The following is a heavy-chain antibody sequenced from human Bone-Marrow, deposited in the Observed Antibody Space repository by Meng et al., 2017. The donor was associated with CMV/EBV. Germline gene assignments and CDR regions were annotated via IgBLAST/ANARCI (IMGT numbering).Heavy chain of an antibody. CDR2: IKQDGSEK. D-gene: IGHD2/OR15-2a*01. CDR3: ADSNRGLYYYGMDV. V-gene: IGHV3-7*01. CDR1: GFTFSSYS. Sequence: GESLKISCAASGFTFSSYSMNWVRQAPGKGLEWVANIKQDGSEKYYVDSVKGRFTISRDNAKNSLYLQMNSLRAEDTAVYYCADSNRGLYYYGMDVWGQGTTVTVSS. J-gene: IGHJ6*02.